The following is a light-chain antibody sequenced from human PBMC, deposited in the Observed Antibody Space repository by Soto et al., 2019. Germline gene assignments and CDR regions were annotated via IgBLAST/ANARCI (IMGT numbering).Light chain of an antibody. J-gene: IGLJ1*01. Sequence: QSALTQPRSVSGSPGQSVTISCTGTSNDVGGYNYVSWYQQHPGKAPKLMISDVSKRPSGVPDRFSGSKSGNTASLTISGLQAEDEADYYCCSYAGSYIYVFGTGTKVTVL. CDR3: CSYAGSYIYV. CDR2: DVS. V-gene: IGLV2-11*01. CDR1: SNDVGGYNY.